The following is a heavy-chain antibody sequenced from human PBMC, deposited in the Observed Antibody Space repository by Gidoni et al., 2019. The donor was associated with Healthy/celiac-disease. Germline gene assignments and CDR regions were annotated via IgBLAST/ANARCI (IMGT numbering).Heavy chain of an antibody. V-gene: IGHV1-69*06. J-gene: IGHJ4*02. CDR1: GGTFSSYA. CDR2: IIPIFGTA. D-gene: IGHD5-12*01. Sequence: QVQLVQSGAEVKKPGYSVKVSCKASGGTFSSYAISWVRQAPGQGLEWMGGIIPIFGTANYARKFQGRVTITADKSTSTAYMELSSLRSEDTAVYYCARGRDGYNVYYFDYWGQGTLVTVSS. CDR3: ARGRDGYNVYYFDY.